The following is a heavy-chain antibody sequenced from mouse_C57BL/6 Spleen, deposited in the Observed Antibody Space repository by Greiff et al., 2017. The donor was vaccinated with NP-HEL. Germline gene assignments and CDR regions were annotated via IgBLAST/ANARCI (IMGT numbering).Heavy chain of an antibody. V-gene: IGHV3-6*01. D-gene: IGHD2-4*01. Sequence: EVKLMESGPGLVKPSQSLSLTCSVTGYSITSGYYWNWIRQFPGNKLEWMGYISYDGSNNYNPSLKNRISITRDTSKNQFFLKLNSVTTEDTATYYCARDQGAMITAMDYWGQGTSVTVSS. J-gene: IGHJ4*01. CDR3: ARDQGAMITAMDY. CDR1: GYSITSGYY. CDR2: ISYDGSN.